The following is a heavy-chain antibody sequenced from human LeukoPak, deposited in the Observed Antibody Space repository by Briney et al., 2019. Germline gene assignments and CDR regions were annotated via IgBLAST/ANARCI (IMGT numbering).Heavy chain of an antibody. CDR2: ILRDGRSK. CDR3: AKDRHGDLDS. D-gene: IGHD4-17*01. CDR1: GFSFGDYA. V-gene: IGHV3-9*01. Sequence: GGSLRLSCAGSGFSFGDYAFHWVRQSPGMGLEWVSGILRDGRSKGYADSVRGRFTISRDNAKNSLYLQTNSLRTEDTALYYCAKDRHGDLDSWGQGTLVTVSS. J-gene: IGHJ4*02.